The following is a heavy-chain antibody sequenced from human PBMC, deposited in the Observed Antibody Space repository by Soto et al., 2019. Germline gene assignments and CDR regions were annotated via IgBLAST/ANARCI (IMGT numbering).Heavy chain of an antibody. D-gene: IGHD3-3*01. CDR3: ARETTIFAFDI. CDR2: ISSSGSTI. J-gene: IGHJ3*02. V-gene: IGHV3-48*03. CDR1: GFTFDNYE. Sequence: GGSLRLSCVASGFTFDNYEMNWVRQAPGKGLEWVSYISSSGSTIYYADSVKGRFTISRDNAKNSLYLQMNSLRAEDTAIYYCARETTIFAFDIWGQGTMVSV.